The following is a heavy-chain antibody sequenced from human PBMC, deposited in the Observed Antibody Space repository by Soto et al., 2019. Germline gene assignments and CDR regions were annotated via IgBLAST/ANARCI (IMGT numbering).Heavy chain of an antibody. Sequence: QVQLQESGPGLVKPSETLSLTCTVSGGSISSYYWSWIRQPPGKGLEGIGYIYYSGSTNYNPSLKSRVTISVDTSKNQFSLKLSSVTAADTAVYYCARESPGGYDSSGYSYSTPYYFDYWGQGTLVTVSS. V-gene: IGHV4-59*01. CDR3: ARESPGGYDSSGYSYSTPYYFDY. D-gene: IGHD3-22*01. CDR1: GGSISSYY. CDR2: IYYSGST. J-gene: IGHJ4*02.